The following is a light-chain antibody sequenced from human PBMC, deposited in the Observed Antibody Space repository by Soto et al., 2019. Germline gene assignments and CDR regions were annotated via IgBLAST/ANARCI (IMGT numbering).Light chain of an antibody. CDR3: HQRSNWPPFS. CDR2: DAS. J-gene: IGKJ3*01. V-gene: IGKV3-11*01. Sequence: EIVLTQSPATLSLSPGERATLSCRASQSVSSYLAWYQQKPGQAPRLLIYDASNRATGIPARFSGSVSGTDFTLTIISLEPEAFAVYYSHQRSNWPPFSFGPGTKVDIK. CDR1: QSVSSY.